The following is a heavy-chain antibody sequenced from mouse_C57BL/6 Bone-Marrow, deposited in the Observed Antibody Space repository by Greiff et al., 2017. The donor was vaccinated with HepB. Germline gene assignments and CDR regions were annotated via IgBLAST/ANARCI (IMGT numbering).Heavy chain of an antibody. J-gene: IGHJ1*03. CDR1: GYTFTDYN. CDR2: INPNNGGT. D-gene: IGHD4-1*01. CDR3: ARSGLGWYFDV. V-gene: IGHV1-18*01. Sequence: VQLQQSGPELVKPGASVKIPCKASGYTFTDYNMDWVKQSHGKSLEWIGDINPNNGGTIYNQKFKGKATLTVDKSSSTAYMELRSLTSEDTAVYYGARSGLGWYFDVWGTGTTVTVSS.